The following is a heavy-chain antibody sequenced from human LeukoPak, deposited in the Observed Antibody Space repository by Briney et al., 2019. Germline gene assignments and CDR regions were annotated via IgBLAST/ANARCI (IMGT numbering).Heavy chain of an antibody. CDR3: ARESPSPYFFDF. V-gene: IGHV1-46*01. CDR1: GYTFTMQH. D-gene: IGHD3-10*01. J-gene: IGHJ4*02. Sequence: GASVTVSCKASGYTFTMQHIHWVRQAPGQGLEWMGIINPRNGDISYAQKFQGRVTMTRDMSTSTVYMELASLRSEDTAVYSCARESPSPYFFDFWGQGTPVTVSS. CDR2: INPRNGDI.